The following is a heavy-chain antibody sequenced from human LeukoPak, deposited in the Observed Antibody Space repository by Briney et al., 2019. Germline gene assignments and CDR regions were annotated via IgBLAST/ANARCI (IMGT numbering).Heavy chain of an antibody. Sequence: GGSLRLSCAPSGFTFSSYAMHWVRQAPGKGLVWVSRINSDGSSTTYADSVKGRFTISRDNAKNTLYLQMNNLRVEDTAVYYCARGLIAAAGDRPWFDPWGQGTLVTVSS. J-gene: IGHJ5*02. D-gene: IGHD6-13*01. CDR2: INSDGSST. CDR1: GFTFSSYA. V-gene: IGHV3-74*01. CDR3: ARGLIAAAGDRPWFDP.